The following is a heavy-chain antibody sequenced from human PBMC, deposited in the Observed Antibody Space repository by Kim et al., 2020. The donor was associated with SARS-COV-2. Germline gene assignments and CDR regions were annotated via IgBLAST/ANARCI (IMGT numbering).Heavy chain of an antibody. CDR3: ASGALTMFYAFDI. CDR2: ISSSSSYI. D-gene: IGHD3-10*02. J-gene: IGHJ3*02. Sequence: GGSLRLSCAASGFTFSSYSMNWVRQAPGKGLEWVSSISSSSSYIYYADSVKGRFTISRDNAKNSLYLQMNSLRAEDTAVYYCASGALTMFYAFDIWGQGTMVTVSS. V-gene: IGHV3-21*01. CDR1: GFTFSSYS.